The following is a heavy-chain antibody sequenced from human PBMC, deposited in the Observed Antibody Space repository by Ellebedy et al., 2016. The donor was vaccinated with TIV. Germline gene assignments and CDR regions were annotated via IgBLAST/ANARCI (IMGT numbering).Heavy chain of an antibody. CDR1: GFIISSYS. V-gene: IGHV3-48*04. J-gene: IGHJ3*02. CDR3: ARPLRYYDSRATSDAFDI. CDR2: ISSSSSTI. Sequence: GESLKISCAAPGFIISSYSMNWVRQAPGKGLEWVSYISSSSSTIYYADSVKGRFTISRDNAKNSLYLQMNSLRAEDTAVYYCARPLRYYDSRATSDAFDIWGQGTMVTVSS. D-gene: IGHD3-22*01.